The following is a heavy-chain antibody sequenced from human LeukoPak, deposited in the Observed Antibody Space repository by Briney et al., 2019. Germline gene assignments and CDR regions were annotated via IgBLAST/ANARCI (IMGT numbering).Heavy chain of an antibody. J-gene: IGHJ3*01. CDR2: IKQDGSEK. Sequence: GGSLRLSCAATGFTFVGYWMSWVRQAPGKGLEWVANIKQDGSEKYYVDSVKGRFTISRDNTKNSLYLQMNSLRAEDTAVYYCARDHQLGAPMEDVWGQGTMVTVSS. CDR1: GFTFVGYW. CDR3: ARDHQLGAPMEDV. D-gene: IGHD6-6*01. V-gene: IGHV3-7*01.